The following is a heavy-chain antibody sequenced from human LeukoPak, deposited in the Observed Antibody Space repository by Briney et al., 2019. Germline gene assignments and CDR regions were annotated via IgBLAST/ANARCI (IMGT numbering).Heavy chain of an antibody. V-gene: IGHV3-30*04. CDR2: ISHDGSKK. D-gene: IGHD4-17*01. CDR1: ELTFSTYA. CDR3: ARRLTVTTAGMDV. Sequence: GGSLRLSCAAFELTFSTYAMHWVRQAPGKGLEWVAVISHDGSKKYYAASVQGRFTISRDNSKNTLYLQMDSLRAEDTAVYYCARRLTVTTAGMDVWGQGTTVTVSS. J-gene: IGHJ6*02.